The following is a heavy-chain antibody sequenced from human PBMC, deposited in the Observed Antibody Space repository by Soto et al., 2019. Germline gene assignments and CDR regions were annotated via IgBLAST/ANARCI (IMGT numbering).Heavy chain of an antibody. J-gene: IGHJ5*02. CDR2: MFYTGTT. V-gene: IGHV4-30-4*01. D-gene: IGHD2-2*01. CDR1: GGSISSGDYY. CDR3: ARVVRFCSNPSCRGRNWFDP. Sequence: SETLSLTCSVSGGSISSGDYYWSWIRQPPGKGLEWIGYMFYTGTTYYNPSLKSRVAISVDTSKNQFSLKLRSVTAADTAVYHCARVVRFCSNPSCRGRNWFDPWGQGTLVTVSS.